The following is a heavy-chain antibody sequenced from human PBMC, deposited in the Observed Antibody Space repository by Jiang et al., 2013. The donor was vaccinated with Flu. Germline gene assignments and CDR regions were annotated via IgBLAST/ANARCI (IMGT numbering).Heavy chain of an antibody. CDR3: AHSLSTPWELLRPEYFQH. Sequence: KPTQTLTLTCTFSGFSLSTSGVGVGWIRQPPGKALEWLALIYWDDDKRYSPSLKSRLTITKDTSKNQVVLTMTNMDPVDTATYYCAHSLSTPWELLRPEYFQHWGQGTLVTVSS. D-gene: IGHD1-26*01. J-gene: IGHJ1*01. V-gene: IGHV2-5*02. CDR2: IYWDDDK. CDR1: GFSLSTSGVG.